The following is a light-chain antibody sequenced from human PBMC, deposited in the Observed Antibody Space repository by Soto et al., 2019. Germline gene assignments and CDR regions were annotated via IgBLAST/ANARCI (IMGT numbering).Light chain of an antibody. V-gene: IGKV1-5*03. J-gene: IGKJ4*01. CDR3: QQYNSYSPRLT. CDR2: RAS. CDR1: QSISSW. Sequence: DIQMTQSPSTLSASVGDRVTITCRASQSISSWLAWYQQKPEKAPKLLIYRASSLESGVPSRFSGSGSGTEFTLTISSLQPDDFATYYCQQYNSYSPRLTFGGGTKVEIK.